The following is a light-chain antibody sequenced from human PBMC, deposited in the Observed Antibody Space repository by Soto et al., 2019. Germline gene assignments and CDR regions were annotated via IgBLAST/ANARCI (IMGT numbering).Light chain of an antibody. J-gene: IGKJ1*01. CDR2: GAS. CDR3: QQYGSSPRT. V-gene: IGKV3-20*01. CDR1: QSVNIY. Sequence: EIVMTQSPATLSVSPGERATLSCRASQSVNIYLAWYQQKPGQAPRLLIYGASNRATGIPDRFSGSGSGTDFTLTISRLEPEDFAVYYCQQYGSSPRTFGQGTKVDIK.